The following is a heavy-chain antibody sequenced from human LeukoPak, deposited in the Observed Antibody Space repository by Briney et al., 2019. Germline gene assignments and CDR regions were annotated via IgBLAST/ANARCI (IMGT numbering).Heavy chain of an antibody. CDR3: ATDLPPYGSVPT. V-gene: IGHV1-24*01. J-gene: IGHJ5*02. D-gene: IGHD3-10*01. Sequence: ASVKVSCKVSGYTLTELSMHWVRQAPGKGLEWMGGFDPEHGEAIYAQKFQGRVTMTEDTSTDTAYMELSSLRSEDTAVYYCATDLPPYGSVPTWGQGTLVTVSS. CDR1: GYTLTELS. CDR2: FDPEHGEA.